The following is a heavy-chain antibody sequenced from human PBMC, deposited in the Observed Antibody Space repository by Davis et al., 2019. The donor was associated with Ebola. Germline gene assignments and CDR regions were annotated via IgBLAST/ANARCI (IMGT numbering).Heavy chain of an antibody. CDR2: INHSGST. V-gene: IGHV4-34*01. Sequence: PGGSLRLSCAVYGGSFSGYYWSWIRQPPGKGLEWIGEINHSGSTNYNPSLKSRVTISVDTSKNQFSLKLSSVTAADTAVYYCARGLAVVPAAIFYYYYGMDVWGQGTTVTVSS. J-gene: IGHJ6*02. CDR1: GGSFSGYY. CDR3: ARGLAVVPAAIFYYYYGMDV. D-gene: IGHD2-2*02.